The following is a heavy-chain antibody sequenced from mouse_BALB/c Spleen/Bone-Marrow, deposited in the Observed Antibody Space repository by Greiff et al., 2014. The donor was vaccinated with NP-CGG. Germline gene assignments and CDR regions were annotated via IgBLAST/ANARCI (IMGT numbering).Heavy chain of an antibody. CDR2: IDPENGDT. D-gene: IGHD2-1*01. V-gene: IGHV14-4*02. Sequence: EVQLQQSGAELVRSGASVKLSCTASGFNIKDYYMHWVKQRPEQGLEWIGWIDPENGDTEYAPKFQGKATMTADTSSNTAYLQLSSLTAEDAAVYYCNGNYYAMDYWGQETSVTVSS. CDR1: GFNIKDYY. J-gene: IGHJ4*01. CDR3: NGNYYAMDY.